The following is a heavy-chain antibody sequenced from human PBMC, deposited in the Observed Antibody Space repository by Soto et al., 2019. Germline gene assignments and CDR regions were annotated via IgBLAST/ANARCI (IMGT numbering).Heavy chain of an antibody. Sequence: HPGGSLRLSCEASGFMFGVYWMSWVRQAPGKGLEWVANINDDGSERNYVDSVKGRFTISRDTPNNLLFLQMNSLRDEDTAVYYCAREFYGYYTYGPGDYWGQGTLVTVSS. CDR1: GFMFGVYW. CDR3: AREFYGYYTYGPGDY. V-gene: IGHV3-7*01. CDR2: INDDGSER. D-gene: IGHD3-3*01. J-gene: IGHJ4*02.